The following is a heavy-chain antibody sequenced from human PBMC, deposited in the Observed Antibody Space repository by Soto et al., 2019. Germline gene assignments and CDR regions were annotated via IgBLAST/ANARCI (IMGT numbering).Heavy chain of an antibody. V-gene: IGHV3-23*01. Sequence: PGGSLRLSCVVSVFPFGANAMSWVRQAPGKGLEWVSGLSNTGRRTSYADSVKGRFNISRDNSENTVYLQMNSLRVEDTAVYYCATEMGATQGPFDNWGPGTMVTIYS. CDR3: ATEMGATQGPFDN. D-gene: IGHD1-26*01. CDR1: VFPFGANA. CDR2: LSNTGRRT. J-gene: IGHJ4*02.